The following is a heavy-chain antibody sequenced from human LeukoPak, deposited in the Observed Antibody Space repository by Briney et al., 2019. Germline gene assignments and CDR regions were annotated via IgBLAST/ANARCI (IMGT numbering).Heavy chain of an antibody. Sequence: PGGSLRLSCAASGFTFSSYSMNWVRQAPGKGLEWVSSISSSSSYIYYADSVKGRFTISRDNAKNSLYLQMNSLRAEDTAVYYCAREARVATITFDYWGQGTLVTVSS. CDR1: GFTFSSYS. CDR3: AREARVATITFDY. J-gene: IGHJ4*02. CDR2: ISSSSSYI. D-gene: IGHD5-12*01. V-gene: IGHV3-21*01.